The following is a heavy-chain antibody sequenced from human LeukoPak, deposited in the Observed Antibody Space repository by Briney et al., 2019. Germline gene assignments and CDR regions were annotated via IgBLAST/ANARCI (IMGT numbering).Heavy chain of an antibody. CDR2: ITSSSNSI. Sequence: GGSLRLSCAASGFSFSSYSMCWVRQAPGKGLEWLSYITSSSNSIYYADSVKGRFTISRDNAQNSLFLQMNSLRAEDTAVYYCARVSITGYYYYMDVWGKGTTVTVSS. D-gene: IGHD5-24*01. CDR3: ARVSITGYYYYMDV. V-gene: IGHV3-48*01. J-gene: IGHJ6*03. CDR1: GFSFSSYS.